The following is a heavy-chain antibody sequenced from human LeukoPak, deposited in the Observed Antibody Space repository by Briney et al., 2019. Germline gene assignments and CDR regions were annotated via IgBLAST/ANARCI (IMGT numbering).Heavy chain of an antibody. CDR1: GFTFSGYI. CDR3: ARDQWLDY. J-gene: IGHJ4*02. V-gene: IGHV3-48*01. Sequence: GGSLRLSCAASGFTFSGYIMNWVRQALGKGLEWVSFIGTSGNTIYYADSVKGRFTVSRDNAKNSLYLQMNSLRAEDTAVYYCARDQWLDYWGQGTLVTVSS. CDR2: IGTSGNTI. D-gene: IGHD6-19*01.